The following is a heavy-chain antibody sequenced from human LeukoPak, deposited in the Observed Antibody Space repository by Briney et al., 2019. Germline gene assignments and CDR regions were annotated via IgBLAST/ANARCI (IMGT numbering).Heavy chain of an antibody. CDR2: IYTSGST. CDR1: GGSISSYY. Sequence: SETLSLTCTVSGGSISSYYWSWIRQPPGKGLEWIGYIYTSGSTNYNPSLKSRVTISVDTSKNQFSLKLSSVTAADTAVYYCASYDFWSGYHIYWGQGTQVTVSS. D-gene: IGHD3-3*01. V-gene: IGHV4-4*09. J-gene: IGHJ4*02. CDR3: ASYDFWSGYHIY.